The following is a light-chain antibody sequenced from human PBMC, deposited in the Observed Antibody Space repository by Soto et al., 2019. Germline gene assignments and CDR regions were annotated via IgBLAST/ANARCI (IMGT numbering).Light chain of an antibody. J-gene: IGKJ1*01. V-gene: IGKV3-15*01. CDR2: GAS. Sequence: VMTQSPATLSVSPGERATLSCWASETVATNLAWYQQKPGQAPRLLISGASTRAAGISDRFRGSGSGTEFRLTLSSLRSEDSAIYYCQQYFEWPPMTFGQGTKVEI. CDR1: ETVATN. CDR3: QQYFEWPPMT.